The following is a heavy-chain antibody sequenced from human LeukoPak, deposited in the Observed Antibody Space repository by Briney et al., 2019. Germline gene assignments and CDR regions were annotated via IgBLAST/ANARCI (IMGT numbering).Heavy chain of an antibody. V-gene: IGHV3-64*01. CDR2: ISSNGGST. CDR1: GFTFSSYA. Sequence: PGGSLRLSCAASGFTFSSYAMHWVRQAPGKGLQYVSVISSNGGSTYYANSVKGRFTISRDNSKNTLYLQMGSLRAEDMAVYYCARVVRDYYDSSGYGFDYWGQGTLVTVSS. CDR3: ARVVRDYYDSSGYGFDY. J-gene: IGHJ4*02. D-gene: IGHD3-22*01.